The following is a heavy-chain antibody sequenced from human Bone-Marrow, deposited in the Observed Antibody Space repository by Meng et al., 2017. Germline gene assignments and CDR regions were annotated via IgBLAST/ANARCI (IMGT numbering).Heavy chain of an antibody. CDR3: ARVWFGELLHLDY. D-gene: IGHD3-10*01. CDR2: INPNSGGT. V-gene: IGHV1-2*02. Sequence: ASVKVPCKASGYTFTGYYMHWVRQAPGQGLEWMGWINPNSGGTNYAQKFQGRVTMTRDTSISTAYMELSRLRSDDTAVYYCARVWFGELLHLDYWGQGTLVTVSS. J-gene: IGHJ4*02. CDR1: GYTFTGYY.